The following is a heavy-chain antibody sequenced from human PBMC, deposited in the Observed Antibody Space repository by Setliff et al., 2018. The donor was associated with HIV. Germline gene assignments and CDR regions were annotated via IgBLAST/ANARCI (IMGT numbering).Heavy chain of an antibody. D-gene: IGHD6-19*01. J-gene: IGHJ4*02. CDR2: IYHSGNT. V-gene: IGHV4-39*01. CDR3: ARRRGQKATGWYYFDF. Sequence: SETLSLTCSVSGGSITSNTYFWDWIRQVPGKGLEWIGSIYHSGNTYYNPSLKSRVSISVDTSKRQFSLKLTSVTAGDSALYYCARRRGQKATGWYYFDFWGQGALVTVSS. CDR1: GGSITSNTYF.